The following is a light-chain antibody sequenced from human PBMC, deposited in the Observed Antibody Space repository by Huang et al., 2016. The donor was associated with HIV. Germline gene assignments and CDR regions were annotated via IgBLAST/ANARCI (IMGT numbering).Light chain of an antibody. CDR2: GAS. CDR3: QHYGSSPIT. Sequence: EIVLTQSPGTLSLTPGERAIFSCRASQRLTSSHLAWYQQKSGQAPRLLVFGASTRAPGSPDRFSGSGSGTDFTLTISGLEPEDFAVYYCQHYGSSPITFGQGTRLEIK. J-gene: IGKJ5*01. V-gene: IGKV3-20*01. CDR1: QRLTSSH.